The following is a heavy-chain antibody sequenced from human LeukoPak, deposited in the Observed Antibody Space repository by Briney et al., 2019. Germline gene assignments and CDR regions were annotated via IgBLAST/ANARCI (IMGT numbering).Heavy chain of an antibody. CDR2: ISDTGATT. CDR1: GLTFRSYA. J-gene: IGHJ4*02. Sequence: GGSLTLPCVGCGLTFRSYAMSWVRQAPGKGLEGVSAISDTGATTYDADSVKGRFTIPGDNSRSTLYLQMNSLRAEDTALYYCAKDTSIGRYCTNGVCSPLDYWPRETRLTVSS. CDR3: AKDTSIGRYCTNGVCSPLDY. V-gene: IGHV3-23*01. D-gene: IGHD2-8*01.